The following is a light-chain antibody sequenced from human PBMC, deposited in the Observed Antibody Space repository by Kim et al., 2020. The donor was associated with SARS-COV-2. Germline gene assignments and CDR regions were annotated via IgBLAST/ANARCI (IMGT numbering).Light chain of an antibody. CDR1: KLGDKY. Sequence: SYELTQPPSVSVSPGQTVSITCSGDKLGDKYVAWYQQKPSQSPVMVIYQDNKRPSGIPERFSGSNSGNTATLTLSGTQAVDEGDYYCQAWDSTTEAFGAG. J-gene: IGLJ1*01. CDR3: QAWDSTTEA. V-gene: IGLV3-1*01. CDR2: QDN.